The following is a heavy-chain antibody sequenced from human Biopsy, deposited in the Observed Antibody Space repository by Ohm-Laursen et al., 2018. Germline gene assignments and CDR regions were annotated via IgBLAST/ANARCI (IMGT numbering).Heavy chain of an antibody. J-gene: IGHJ4*02. CDR2: ISSGGRA. V-gene: IGHV4-59*01. CDR3: ARERQFRFLEGAFDY. Sequence: TLSLTCTVSRGSISSYYWSWIRQPPGKGLQVIGYISSGGRAKYNPSLKSRLTISLDTSKNQLSLRLSSVTAADSAIYYCARERQFRFLEGAFDYWGQGILVTVSS. CDR1: RGSISSYY. D-gene: IGHD3-3*01.